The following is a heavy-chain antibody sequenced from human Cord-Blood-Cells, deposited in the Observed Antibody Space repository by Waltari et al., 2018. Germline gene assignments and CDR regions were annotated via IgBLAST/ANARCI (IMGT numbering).Heavy chain of an antibody. J-gene: IGHJ2*01. CDR3: AILTFMTTDRYFDL. D-gene: IGHD4-4*01. V-gene: IGHV4-39*01. CDR1: GGSMSISRSY. CDR2: VDYSGST. Sequence: QLQLPDSGPGLVKPSNTLPLTCPVSGGSMSISRSYWACNRQPPAKGLEWIGSVDYSGSTYYNPSRKSRVTISVDTSKNQFSLKLSSVTAADTAVYYCAILTFMTTDRYFDLWGRGTLVTVSS.